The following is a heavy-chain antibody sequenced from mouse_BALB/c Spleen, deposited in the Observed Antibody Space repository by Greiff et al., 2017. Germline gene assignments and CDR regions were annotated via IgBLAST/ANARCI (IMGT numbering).Heavy chain of an antibody. CDR2: ISSGGSYT. CDR1: GFTFSSYA. V-gene: IGHV5-9-4*01. D-gene: IGHD1-1*01. Sequence: EVKVVESGGGLVKPGGSLKLSCAASGFTFSSYAMSWVRQSPEKRLEWVAEISSGGSYTYYPDTVTGRFTISRDNAKNTLYLEMSSLRSEDTAMYYCARTTTRYFDVWGAGTTVTVSS. J-gene: IGHJ1*01. CDR3: ARTTTRYFDV.